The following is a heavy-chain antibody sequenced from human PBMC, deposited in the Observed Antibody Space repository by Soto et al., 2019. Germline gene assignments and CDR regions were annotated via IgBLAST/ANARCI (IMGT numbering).Heavy chain of an antibody. V-gene: IGHV3-30-3*01. Sequence: GGSLRLSCAASGFTFSSYAMHWVRQAPGKGLEWVAVISYDGSNKYYADSVKGRFTISRDNSKNTLYLQMNSLRAEDTALYYCAREREGVLRFLEWLSDWGQGTLVTVSS. J-gene: IGHJ4*02. CDR2: ISYDGSNK. D-gene: IGHD3-3*01. CDR1: GFTFSSYA. CDR3: AREREGVLRFLEWLSD.